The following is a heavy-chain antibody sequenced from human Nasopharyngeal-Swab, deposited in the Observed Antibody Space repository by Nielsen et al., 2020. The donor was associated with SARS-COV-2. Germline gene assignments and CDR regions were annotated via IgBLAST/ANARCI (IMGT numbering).Heavy chain of an antibody. CDR2: VDYDGVRT. CDR1: GSTFTNYA. D-gene: IGHD4-17*01. Sequence: GGSLRPSCTGSGSTFTNYATSWVRPAPGKGLEWVSTVDYDGVRTHYADSVEGRFIISRDNSKNTLYLQMNSLRAEDTAVYYCAKDAHDDYGDYAFDIWGQGTMVTVSS. J-gene: IGHJ3*02. CDR3: AKDAHDDYGDYAFDI. V-gene: IGHV3-23*01.